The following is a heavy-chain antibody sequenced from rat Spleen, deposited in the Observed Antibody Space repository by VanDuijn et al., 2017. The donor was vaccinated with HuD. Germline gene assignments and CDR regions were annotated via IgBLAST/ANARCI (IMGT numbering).Heavy chain of an antibody. Sequence: EVQLVESGGGLVQPGRSLKLSCAASGFTFNNYGMSWVRQAPTKGLEWVATISYDGISTFYRDSVRGRFTISSDDAKTTLYLQMNSLRSEDTATYYCARQGYPGITSHWYFDFWGPGTMVTVSS. D-gene: IGHD1-4*01. J-gene: IGHJ1*01. CDR3: ARQGYPGITSHWYFDF. CDR2: ISYDGIST. V-gene: IGHV5-29*01. CDR1: GFTFNNYG.